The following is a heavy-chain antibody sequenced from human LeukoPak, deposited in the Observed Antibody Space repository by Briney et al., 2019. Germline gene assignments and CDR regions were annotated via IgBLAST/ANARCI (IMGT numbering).Heavy chain of an antibody. CDR1: GGSFSGYF. J-gene: IGHJ4*02. Sequence: PSETLSLTCAVYGGSFSGYFWTWIRQPPGKGLEWIGEVTHSGSTNYNPSLKSRITISADTSKNQFSLKMRSVTAADTAVYYCARARETEAIDSWGQGTLVTVSS. CDR2: VTHSGST. CDR3: ARARETEAIDS. V-gene: IGHV4-34*01. D-gene: IGHD6-25*01.